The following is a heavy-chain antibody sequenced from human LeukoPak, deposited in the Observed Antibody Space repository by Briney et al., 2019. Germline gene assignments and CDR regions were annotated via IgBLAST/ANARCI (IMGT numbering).Heavy chain of an antibody. V-gene: IGHV3-7*01. CDR2: IKQDGREK. CDR1: GFTLSNYW. Sequence: GGSLRLSCAASGFTLSNYWMSWVRQAPGKGLEWVANIKQDGREKNYLDSVKGRFTISRNNAKNSLYLQMNSLRAEDTAVYYCANYLDTAMVFDYWGQGTLVTVSS. D-gene: IGHD5-18*01. J-gene: IGHJ4*02. CDR3: ANYLDTAMVFDY.